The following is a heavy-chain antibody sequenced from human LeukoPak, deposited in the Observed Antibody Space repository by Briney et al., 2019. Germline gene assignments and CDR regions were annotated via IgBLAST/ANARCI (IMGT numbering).Heavy chain of an antibody. D-gene: IGHD2-2*02. J-gene: IGHJ4*02. V-gene: IGHV4-30-4*08. CDR1: GDSISSRTYY. CDR3: ARVVVPAAISGGFADY. Sequence: SETLSLTCSVSGDSISSRTYYWTWIRQHPEKGLEWIGYIWNSGSTSYNPSLKSRVTISVDTSKNQFSLKLSSVTAADTAVYYCARVVVPAAISGGFADYWGQGTLVTVSS. CDR2: IWNSGST.